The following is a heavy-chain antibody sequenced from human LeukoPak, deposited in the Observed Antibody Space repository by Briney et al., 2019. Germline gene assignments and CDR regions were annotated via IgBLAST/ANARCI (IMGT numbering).Heavy chain of an antibody. CDR2: ISWNSGSI. J-gene: IGHJ3*02. V-gene: IGHV3-9*01. CDR1: GFTFDDYA. CDR3: AKDMAVAGTFDAFDI. Sequence: GRSLRLSCAASGFTFDDYAMHWVRQAPGKGLEWVSGISWNSGSIGYADSVKGRFTISRDNAKNSLYLQMNSLRAEDTALYYCAKDMAVAGTFDAFDIWGQGTMVTVSS. D-gene: IGHD6-19*01.